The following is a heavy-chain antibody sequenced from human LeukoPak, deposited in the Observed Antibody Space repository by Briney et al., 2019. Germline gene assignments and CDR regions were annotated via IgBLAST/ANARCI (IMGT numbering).Heavy chain of an antibody. J-gene: IGHJ4*02. V-gene: IGHV3-74*01. CDR3: ATAWSY. Sequence: TGGSLRLSCVASQFTFKNYWMHWVRQAPGRGLVWLSYISPDGSSTRYPDSVRGRFTISGDNAKNTLYLQMNGLRAEDTAVYFCATAWSYWGQGTLVTVSS. D-gene: IGHD2-21*02. CDR2: ISPDGSST. CDR1: QFTFKNYW.